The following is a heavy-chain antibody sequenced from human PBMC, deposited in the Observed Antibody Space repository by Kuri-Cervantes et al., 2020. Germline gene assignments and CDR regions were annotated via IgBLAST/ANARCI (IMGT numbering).Heavy chain of an antibody. D-gene: IGHD6-13*01. CDR3: ARVPGYSSSWYGPWFDP. J-gene: IGHJ5*02. CDR1: GGSISSSHSY. CDR2: IFYTGSGSN. Sequence: SETLSLTCTVSGGSISSSHSYWGWIRQPPGKGLEWIGNIFYTGSGSNYYNPSLKNRVTISVDTSKNQFSLKLTSVTAADTAVYYCARVPGYSSSWYGPWFDPWGQGTLVTVSS. V-gene: IGHV4-39*07.